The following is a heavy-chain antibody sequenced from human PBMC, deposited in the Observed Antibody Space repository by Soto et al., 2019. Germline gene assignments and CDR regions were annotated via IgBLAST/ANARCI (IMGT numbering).Heavy chain of an antibody. J-gene: IGHJ5*02. Sequence: QVQLQQWGAGLLKPSETLSLTCAVHSGSFSSYYCTWTRQPPGKGLEWIGEIHPSGVTDYNPSLRNRVTRSLDTSKRQFSRRLPSVTAAEPAVYFCPRGRDTHKGGRTWGQGTRVTVSS. CDR1: SGSFSSYY. CDR3: PRGRDTHKGGRT. D-gene: IGHD3-16*01. V-gene: IGHV4-34*02. CDR2: IHPSGVT.